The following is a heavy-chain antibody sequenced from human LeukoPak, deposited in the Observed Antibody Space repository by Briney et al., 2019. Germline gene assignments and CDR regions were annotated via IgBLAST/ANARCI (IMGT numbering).Heavy chain of an antibody. CDR3: ARDQRAYCGGDCWAFDI. V-gene: IGHV1-69*13. Sequence: ASVKVSCKASGGTFSSYAISWVRQAPGQGLEWMGGIIPIFGTANYAQKFQGRVTITADESTSTAYMELSSLRSEDTAVYYCARDQRAYCGGDCWAFDIWGQGTMVTVSS. CDR2: IIPIFGTA. CDR1: GGTFSSYA. J-gene: IGHJ3*02. D-gene: IGHD2-21*02.